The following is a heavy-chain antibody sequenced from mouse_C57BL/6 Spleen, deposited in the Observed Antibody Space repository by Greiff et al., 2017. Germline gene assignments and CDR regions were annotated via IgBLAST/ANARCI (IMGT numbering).Heavy chain of an antibody. J-gene: IGHJ4*01. V-gene: IGHV1-69*01. CDR3: ARGLMDY. CDR2: IDPSDSYT. D-gene: IGHD3-1*01. CDR1: GYTFTSYW. Sequence: QVQLKQPGAELVMPGASVKLSCKASGYTFTSYWMHWVKQRPGQGLEWIGEIDPSDSYTNYNQKFKGKSTLTVDKSSSTAYMQLSSLTSEDSAVYYCARGLMDYWGQGTSVTVSS.